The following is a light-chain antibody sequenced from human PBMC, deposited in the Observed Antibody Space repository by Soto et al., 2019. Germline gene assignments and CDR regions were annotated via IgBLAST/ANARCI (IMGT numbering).Light chain of an antibody. CDR2: DAS. V-gene: IGKV1-33*01. CDR1: QDITDY. Sequence: DIQMTQSPSSLSASVGDRVTITCQASQDITDYLNWYQQKPGKAPRLLIYDASNLETGVPSRFSGSGSGTDFTFTISSLQPEDIATYYCQQSEALVLSFGGGTKLEIK. J-gene: IGKJ4*01. CDR3: QQSEALVLS.